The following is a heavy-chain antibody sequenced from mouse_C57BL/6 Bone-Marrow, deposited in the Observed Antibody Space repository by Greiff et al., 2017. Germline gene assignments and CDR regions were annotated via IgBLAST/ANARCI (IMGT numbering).Heavy chain of an antibody. CDR2: LNPNYGTT. CDR1: GYSFPDYN. CDR3: ARKGERQLSLYAMDY. J-gene: IGHJ4*01. D-gene: IGHD3-2*02. Sequence: VQLQQSGPELVKPGASVKISCKASGYSFPDYNLNWVKQSNGKSLEWIGVLNPNYGTTSYNQKFKGKATLTVDPSSSTAYMQRNSLTSEDSAVYYCARKGERQLSLYAMDYWGQGTSVTVSS. V-gene: IGHV1-39*01.